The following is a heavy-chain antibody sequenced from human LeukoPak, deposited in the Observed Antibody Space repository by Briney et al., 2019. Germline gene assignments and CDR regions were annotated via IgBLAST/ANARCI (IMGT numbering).Heavy chain of an antibody. CDR3: ARGLTYYDSSGYGY. V-gene: IGHV3-33*01. CDR2: IWYDGSNK. Sequence: PGGSLRLSCAASGFTFNSYGMHWVRQAPGKGLEWVAVIWYDGSNKYYADSVKGRFTISRDNSKNTLYLQMNSLRAEDTAVYYCARGLTYYDSSGYGYWGQGTLVTVSS. CDR1: GFTFNSYG. J-gene: IGHJ4*02. D-gene: IGHD3-22*01.